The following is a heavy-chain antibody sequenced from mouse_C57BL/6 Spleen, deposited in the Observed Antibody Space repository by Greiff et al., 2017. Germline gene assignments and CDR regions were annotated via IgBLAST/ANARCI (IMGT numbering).Heavy chain of an antibody. V-gene: IGHV1-26*01. J-gene: IGHJ2*01. CDR3: ARLGDYDGCEY. Sequence: EVQLQQSGPELVKPGASVKISCKASGYTFTDYYMNWVKQSHGKSLEWIGDINPKNGGTSYNQKFKGKATLTVDKSSSTAYMELRSLTSEDSAVYYCARLGDYDGCEYWGQGTTLTVSS. CDR2: INPKNGGT. D-gene: IGHD1-2*01. CDR1: GYTFTDYY.